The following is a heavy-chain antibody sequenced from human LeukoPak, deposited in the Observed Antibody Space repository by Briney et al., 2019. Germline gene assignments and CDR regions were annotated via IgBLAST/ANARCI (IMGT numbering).Heavy chain of an antibody. D-gene: IGHD4-17*01. CDR3: AREGTYGDYDY. CDR2: IGTAGDT. V-gene: IGHV3-13*01. Sequence: GGSLRLSCAASGFTFSSYDMHWVRQPTGKGLEWVSGIGTAGDTYYPGSVKGRFTISRENAKNSLYLQMNSLRAGDTAVYYCAREGTYGDYDYWGQGTLVTVSS. CDR1: GFTFSSYD. J-gene: IGHJ4*02.